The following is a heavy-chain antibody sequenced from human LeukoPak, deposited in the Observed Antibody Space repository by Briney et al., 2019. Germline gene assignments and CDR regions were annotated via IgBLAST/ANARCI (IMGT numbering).Heavy chain of an antibody. V-gene: IGHV3-7*01. D-gene: IGHD1-26*01. CDR3: ARDKVGTGPTLLDY. J-gene: IGHJ4*02. CDR1: GFTFSSYW. Sequence: PGGSLRLSCAASGFTFSSYWMSWVRQAPGKGLEWVANIKEDGGEKYSVDSVKGRFTISRDNGMNSLYLETHSLRVEDTALYYCARDKVGTGPTLLDYWGQGALVTVSS. CDR2: IKEDGGEK.